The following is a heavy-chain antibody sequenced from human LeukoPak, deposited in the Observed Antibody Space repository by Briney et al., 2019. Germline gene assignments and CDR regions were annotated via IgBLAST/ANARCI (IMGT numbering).Heavy chain of an antibody. J-gene: IGHJ5*02. CDR1: GYTFSTYD. V-gene: IGHV1-8*01. Sequence: ASVKVSCKASGYTFSTYDINWVRQVTGQGLEWMGWMNPNSGNTGYAQNIQGRVTMTRNTSINTAYMGLSSLRSEDTAVYYCARGPSRDYGSGSSWFDPWGQGTLVTVSS. CDR2: MNPNSGNT. CDR3: ARGPSRDYGSGSSWFDP. D-gene: IGHD3-10*01.